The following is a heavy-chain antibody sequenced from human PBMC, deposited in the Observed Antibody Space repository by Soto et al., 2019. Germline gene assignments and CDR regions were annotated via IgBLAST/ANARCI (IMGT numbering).Heavy chain of an antibody. CDR3: ARERSVAAAGTGYDY. V-gene: IGHV1-3*01. CDR1: GYTFTSYA. Sequence: QVQLVQSGAEVKKPGASVKVSCKASGYTFTSYAMHWVRQAPGQRLEWMGWINAGNGNTKYSQKFQGRVTITRDTSASTVYMDLSSLRSEDKAVYYCARERSVAAAGTGYDYWGQGTLVTVS. D-gene: IGHD6-13*01. CDR2: INAGNGNT. J-gene: IGHJ4*02.